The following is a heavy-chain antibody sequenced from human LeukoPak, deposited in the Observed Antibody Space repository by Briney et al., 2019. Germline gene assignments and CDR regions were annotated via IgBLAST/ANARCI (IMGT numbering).Heavy chain of an antibody. CDR3: AKDTVYSSGWYDAFDI. CDR2: ISGSGGST. CDR1: GFTFSSYA. D-gene: IGHD6-19*01. J-gene: IGHJ3*02. V-gene: IGHV3-23*01. Sequence: GGSLRLSCAASGFTFSSYAMSWVRQAPGKGLEWVSAISGSGGSTYYADSVKGRFTISRDNSKNTLYLQMNSLRAEDTPVYYCAKDTVYSSGWYDAFDIWGQGTMVTVSS.